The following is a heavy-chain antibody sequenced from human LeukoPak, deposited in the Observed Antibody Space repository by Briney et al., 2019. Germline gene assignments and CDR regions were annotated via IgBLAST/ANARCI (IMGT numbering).Heavy chain of an antibody. D-gene: IGHD6-25*01. CDR1: GGSFSGYY. V-gene: IGHV4-34*01. CDR2: INHSGST. Sequence: SETLSLTCAAYGGSFSGYYWSWIRQPPGKGLEWIGDINHSGSTNYNPSLKSRVTISVDTSKNQFSLKLSSVTAADTAVYYCARGTKRGPVAPAAFAYWGQGTLVTVSS. CDR3: ARGTKRGPVAPAAFAY. J-gene: IGHJ4*02.